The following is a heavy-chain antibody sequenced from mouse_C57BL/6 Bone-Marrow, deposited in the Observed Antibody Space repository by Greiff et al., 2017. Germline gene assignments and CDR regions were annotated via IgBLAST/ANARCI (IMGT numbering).Heavy chain of an antibody. V-gene: IGHV1-66*01. CDR3: ARSGYWFAY. D-gene: IGHD2-2*01. Sequence: LVESGPELVKPGASVKISCKASGYSFTSYYIHWVKQRPGQGLEWIGWIYPGSGNTKYNEKFKGKATLTADTSSSTAYMQLSSLTSEDSAVYYCARSGYWFAYWGQGTLVTVSA. CDR1: GYSFTSYY. CDR2: IYPGSGNT. J-gene: IGHJ3*01.